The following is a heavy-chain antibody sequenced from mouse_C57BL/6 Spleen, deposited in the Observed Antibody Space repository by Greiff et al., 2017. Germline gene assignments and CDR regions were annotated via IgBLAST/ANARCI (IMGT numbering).Heavy chain of an antibody. CDR2: IYPGDGDT. D-gene: IGHD1-1*01. CDR3: ARSGDYGSSFEY. J-gene: IGHJ2*01. Sequence: VQLQQSGAELVKPGASVKISCKASGYAFSSYWMNWVKQRPGKGLEWIGQIYPGDGDTNYNGKFKGKATLTADKSSITAYMQLSSLTSEDSAVYFCARSGDYGSSFEYWGQGTTLTVSS. V-gene: IGHV1-80*01. CDR1: GYAFSSYW.